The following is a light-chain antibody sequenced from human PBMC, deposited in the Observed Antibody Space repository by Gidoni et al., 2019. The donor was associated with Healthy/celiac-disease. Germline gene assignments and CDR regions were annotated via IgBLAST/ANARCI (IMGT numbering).Light chain of an antibody. J-gene: IGLJ3*02. CDR3: QSADSSGTYGV. CDR1: ALPKQY. CDR2: KDS. V-gene: IGLV3-25*03. Sequence: SYELTQPPSVSAPPGQTARITCSGDALPKQYAYWYQQKPGQAPVLVIYKDSERPSGIPERFSGSSSGTTVTLTISGVQAEDEADYYCQSADSSGTYGVFGGGTKLTVL.